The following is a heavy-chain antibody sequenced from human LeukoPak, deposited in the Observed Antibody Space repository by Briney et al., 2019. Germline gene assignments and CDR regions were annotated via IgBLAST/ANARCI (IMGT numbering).Heavy chain of an antibody. V-gene: IGHV4-31*03. CDR2: IYHSGTT. CDR1: GDSITGGDYH. Sequence: SETLSLTCTVSGDSITGGDYHRSWIRQYPGKGLEWIGYIYHSGTTYYNPSLRSRLTISVDTSKNHFSLKLTSLTAADTAVYCCAREARGMTTNAHDAFDIWGQGTMVTVSS. CDR3: AREARGMTTNAHDAFDI. D-gene: IGHD1-1*01. J-gene: IGHJ3*02.